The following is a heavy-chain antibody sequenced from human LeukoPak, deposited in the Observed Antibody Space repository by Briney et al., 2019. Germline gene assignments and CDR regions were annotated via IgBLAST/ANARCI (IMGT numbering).Heavy chain of an antibody. CDR2: ISWNSGTI. D-gene: IGHD1-26*01. V-gene: IGHV3-9*01. CDR1: GFTFDDYA. Sequence: PGRSLRLSCAASGFTFDDYAMHWVRQAPGKGLEWVAGISWNSGTIGYADSGKGRFTISRDNAKNSLYLQMNSLRAEDTALYYCAKGRRGWELQGGFAYWGQGPLVTVSS. J-gene: IGHJ4*02. CDR3: AKGRRGWELQGGFAY.